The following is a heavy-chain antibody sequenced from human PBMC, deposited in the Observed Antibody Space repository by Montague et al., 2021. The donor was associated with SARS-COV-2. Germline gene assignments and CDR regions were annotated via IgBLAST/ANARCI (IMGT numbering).Heavy chain of an antibody. CDR2: IYYSGST. D-gene: IGHD3-22*01. CDR1: GGSISSSNYY. V-gene: IGHV4-39*01. J-gene: IGHJ3*02. Sequence: SETLSLTCTASGGSISSSNYYWGWIRQPPGKGLEWIGSIYYSGSTYYNPSLKSRVTIFVDTSKNQFSLKLSSVTAADTAVYYCASPTYYYDSSGSDAFDIWGQGTMVTVSS. CDR3: ASPTYYYDSSGSDAFDI.